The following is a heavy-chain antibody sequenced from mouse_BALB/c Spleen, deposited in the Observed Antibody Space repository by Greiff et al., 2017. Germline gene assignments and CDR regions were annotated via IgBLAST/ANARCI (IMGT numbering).Heavy chain of an antibody. CDR3: ATDGYHLLWYFDV. J-gene: IGHJ1*01. D-gene: IGHD2-3*01. CDR1: GYTFTSYD. CDR2: IFPGDGST. V-gene: IGHV1-85*01. Sequence: QVQLQQSGAELVKPGASVKLSCKASGYTFTSYDINWVRQRPEQGLEWIGWIFPGDGSTKYNEKFKGKATLTADTSSSTAYMQLSSLTSEDSAVYFCATDGYHLLWYFDVWGAGTTVTVSS.